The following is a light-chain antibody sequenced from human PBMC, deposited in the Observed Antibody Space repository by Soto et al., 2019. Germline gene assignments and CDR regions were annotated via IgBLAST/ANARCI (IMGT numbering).Light chain of an antibody. CDR3: QQYGSSPPYT. V-gene: IGKV3-20*01. CDR2: GAS. J-gene: IGKJ2*01. Sequence: EIVLTQSPGTLSLSPGERATLSCRASQSISSSYLAWYQQKPGQAPRLLIYGASSRATGIPDRFSGSGSGTDFNFTINRLEPEDFAVYYCQQYGSSPPYTFGQGTKLEIK. CDR1: QSISSSY.